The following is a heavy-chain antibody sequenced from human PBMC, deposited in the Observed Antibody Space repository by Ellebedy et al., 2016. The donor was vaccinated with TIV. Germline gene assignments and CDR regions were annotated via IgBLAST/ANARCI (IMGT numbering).Heavy chain of an antibody. D-gene: IGHD3-10*01. CDR2: IDSGDST. CDR3: ARVSRFGADY. Sequence: GESLKISCVASGFIVSSTHMSWVRQAPGKGLEWVSVIDSGDSTYYADSVKGRFTIFRDNSKNPLYLQMNSLRDEDTALYYCARVSRFGADYWGQGTLVTVSS. CDR1: GFIVSSTH. J-gene: IGHJ4*02. V-gene: IGHV3-53*01.